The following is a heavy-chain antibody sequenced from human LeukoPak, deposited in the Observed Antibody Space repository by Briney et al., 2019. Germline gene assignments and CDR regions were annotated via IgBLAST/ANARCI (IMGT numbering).Heavy chain of an antibody. CDR2: IYHSGST. CDR1: GYSISSGYY. D-gene: IGHD1-26*01. V-gene: IGHV4-38-2*01. J-gene: IGHJ1*01. Sequence: PSETLSLTFAVSGYSISSGYYRGWIRQPPGKGLEWIGNIYHSGSTYYNPSLKSRVTISVDTSKNQFSLKLTSVTAADTAVYYCARHSSSGSSLSLVYFQHWGQGTLVTVSS. CDR3: ARHSSSGSSLSLVYFQH.